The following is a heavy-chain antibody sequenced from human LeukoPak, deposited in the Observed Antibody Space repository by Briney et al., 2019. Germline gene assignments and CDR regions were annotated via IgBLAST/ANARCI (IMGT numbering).Heavy chain of an antibody. Sequence: GGSLRLSCAASGFTFSTSGMNWVRQAPGKGLEWVSYIISSSNTIYYADSVKGRFTISRDNSKNSLYLQMNGRKAEDTAVYYCAREEKMEEGYYYYMDVWGKGTTVTVSS. D-gene: IGHD5-24*01. CDR1: GFTFSTSG. J-gene: IGHJ6*03. CDR2: IISSSNTI. CDR3: AREEKMEEGYYYYMDV. V-gene: IGHV3-48*01.